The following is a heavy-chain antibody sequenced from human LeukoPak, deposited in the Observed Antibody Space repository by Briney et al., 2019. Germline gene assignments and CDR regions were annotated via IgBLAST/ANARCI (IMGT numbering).Heavy chain of an antibody. Sequence: SVKVPCKAFEGTFSSYAISWVRQAPGQGLEWMGGIIPIFGTANYAQKLQGRGPITTDESTSPAYMELSRLRSEDTAVYYCARGLWFGDTKGYYYYMDVWGKGTTVTVSS. CDR2: IIPIFGTA. V-gene: IGHV1-69*05. J-gene: IGHJ6*03. CDR3: ARGLWFGDTKGYYYYMDV. D-gene: IGHD3-10*01. CDR1: EGTFSSYA.